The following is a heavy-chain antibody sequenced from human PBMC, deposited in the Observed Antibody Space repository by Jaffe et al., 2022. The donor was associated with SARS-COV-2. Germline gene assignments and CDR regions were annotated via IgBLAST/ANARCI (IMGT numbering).Heavy chain of an antibody. J-gene: IGHJ4*02. CDR2: IKKDGSEK. D-gene: IGHD1-20*01. Sequence: EVQLVESGGGLVQPGGSLRLSCTASGFTFSSFWMSWVRQAPGKGLEWVANIKKDGSEKYYLDSIQGRFSISRDNAKNSLYLQVNSLRAEDTAVYYCARDYEAVNWQKRLDSWGQGTQVTVSS. CDR3: ARDYEAVNWQKRLDS. CDR1: GFTFSSFW. V-gene: IGHV3-7*01.